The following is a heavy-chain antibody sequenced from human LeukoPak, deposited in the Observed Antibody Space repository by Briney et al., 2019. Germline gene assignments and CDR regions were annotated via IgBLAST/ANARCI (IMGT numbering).Heavy chain of an antibody. J-gene: IGHJ3*02. D-gene: IGHD3-10*01. CDR3: AKDHSSGYPDAFDI. V-gene: IGHV3-74*01. Sequence: GGSLRLSCAASGFTFSSYWMHWLRQAPGKGLMWVSRINSDGSSTNYADSVKGRFTISRDNAKNTLYLQMNSLRAEDTAVYYCAKDHSSGYPDAFDIWGQGTMVTVSS. CDR2: INSDGSST. CDR1: GFTFSSYW.